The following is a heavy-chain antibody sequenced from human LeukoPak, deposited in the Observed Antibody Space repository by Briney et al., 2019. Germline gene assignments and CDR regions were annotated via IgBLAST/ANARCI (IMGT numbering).Heavy chain of an antibody. V-gene: IGHV4-59*08. J-gene: IGHJ4*02. CDR3: ARHRRNLNEDRFREGEPNFDY. CDR1: GDSVSSVY. D-gene: IGHD1-14*01. CDR2: IYHNGST. Sequence: PSETLSLTCNVSGDSVSSVYWSWIRQPPGKGLEWIGYIYHNGSTDYNPSLKSRVTISVDTSKNQLSLHLSSVTASDSAIYYCARHRRNLNEDRFREGEPNFDYWGQGTLVTVSS.